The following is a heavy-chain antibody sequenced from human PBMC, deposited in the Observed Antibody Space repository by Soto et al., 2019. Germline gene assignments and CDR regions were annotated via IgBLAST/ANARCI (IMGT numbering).Heavy chain of an antibody. CDR2: MNPNSGNT. V-gene: IGHV1-8*01. Sequence: ASVKVSCKASGYTFTSYDINWVRQATGQGLEWMGWMNPNSGNTGYAQKFQGRVTMTRNTSISTAYMELSSLRSEDTAVYYCATGIAAARGFDYWGQGTLVTVSS. D-gene: IGHD6-13*01. CDR3: ATGIAAARGFDY. CDR1: GYTFTSYD. J-gene: IGHJ4*02.